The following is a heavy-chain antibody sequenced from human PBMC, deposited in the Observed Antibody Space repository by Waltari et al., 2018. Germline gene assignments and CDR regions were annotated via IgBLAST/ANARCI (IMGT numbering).Heavy chain of an antibody. Sequence: QVQLVQSGAEVKKPGSSVKVSCKASGGTFSTYVISWVRQAPGQGLEWMGGIIPIFGTPNYAQKFPGRVTMIGDESTSTGYMELGSLRSEDTAVDYCARSYYYDRIGDYPSLGAFDYWGQGTLVTVSS. CDR1: GGTFSTYV. CDR2: IIPIFGTP. D-gene: IGHD3-22*01. V-gene: IGHV1-69*12. CDR3: ARSYYYDRIGDYPSLGAFDY. J-gene: IGHJ4*02.